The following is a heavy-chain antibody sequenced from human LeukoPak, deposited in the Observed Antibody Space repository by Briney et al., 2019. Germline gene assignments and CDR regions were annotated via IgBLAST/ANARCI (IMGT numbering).Heavy chain of an antibody. CDR3: ASVAGIAAAGTGWFDP. D-gene: IGHD6-13*01. V-gene: IGHV4-34*01. CDR1: GGSFSGYY. CDR2: INHSGST. Sequence: SETLSLTCAVYGGSFSGYYWSWIRQPPGKGLEWIGEINHSGSTNYNPSLKSRVTISVDTSKNQFSLKLSSVTAADTAVYYCASVAGIAAAGTGWFDPWGQGTLVTVSS. J-gene: IGHJ5*02.